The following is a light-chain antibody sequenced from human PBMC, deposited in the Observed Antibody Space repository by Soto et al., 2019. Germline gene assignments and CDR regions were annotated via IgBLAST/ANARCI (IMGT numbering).Light chain of an antibody. CDR3: QSYDSSLSVV. Sequence: QSVLTQPPSVSGAPGQRVTLSCTGSSSNIGAGYDVHWYQQLPGTAPKLLIYGNSNRPSGVPDRFSGSKSGTSASLAITGLQAEYEADYYCQSYDSSLSVVFGGGTTVTVL. CDR1: SSNIGAGYD. CDR2: GNS. V-gene: IGLV1-40*01. J-gene: IGLJ2*01.